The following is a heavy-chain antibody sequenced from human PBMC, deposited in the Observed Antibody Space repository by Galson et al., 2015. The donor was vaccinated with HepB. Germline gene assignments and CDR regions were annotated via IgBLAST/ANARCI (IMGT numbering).Heavy chain of an antibody. CDR3: VKDRDRGVRGDDGLDY. D-gene: IGHD3-10*01. Sequence: SLRLSCAASGFTFSSYALRWVRQAPGKGLECVSAISSNGGSTYYADSVKGRFTISRDNSKNTLYLQMSSLRAEDTAVYYCVKDRDRGVRGDDGLDYCGQGTLVTAAS. CDR2: ISSNGGST. V-gene: IGHV3-64D*06. J-gene: IGHJ4*02. CDR1: GFTFSSYA.